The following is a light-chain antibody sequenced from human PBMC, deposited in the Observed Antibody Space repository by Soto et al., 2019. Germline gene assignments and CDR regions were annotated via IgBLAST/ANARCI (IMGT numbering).Light chain of an antibody. V-gene: IGLV2-14*01. Sequence: QSALTQPASVSGSPGQSITISCTGTSSDVGGYNYVSWYQQHPDKAPKLIIFEVSHRPSGVSNRFSGSKSGNTASLTISGLQAEEEADYYCTSYTRSRNLLFGGGTKLTVL. CDR2: EVS. CDR3: TSYTRSRNLL. J-gene: IGLJ2*01. CDR1: SSDVGGYNY.